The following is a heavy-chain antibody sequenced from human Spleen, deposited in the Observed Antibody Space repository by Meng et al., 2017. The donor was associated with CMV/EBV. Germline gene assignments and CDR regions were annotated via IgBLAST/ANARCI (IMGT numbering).Heavy chain of an antibody. CDR2: IHYSGST. CDR3: GRSPASGDRRDVFDM. Sequence: GGSISRSSYYWGWIRQPPGKRLEWIGSIHYSGSTFYNPSLKSRVTISVDTSKNQFSLRLSSVTAADSAVYYCGRSPASGDRRDVFDMWGQGTMVTVSS. J-gene: IGHJ3*02. D-gene: IGHD1-26*01. V-gene: IGHV4-39*07. CDR1: GGSISRSSYY.